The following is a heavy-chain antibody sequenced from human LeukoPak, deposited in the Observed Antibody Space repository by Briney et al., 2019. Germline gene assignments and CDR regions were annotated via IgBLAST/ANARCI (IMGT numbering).Heavy chain of an antibody. J-gene: IGHJ5*02. CDR2: ISSSGSTI. Sequence: GVLRLSCAASGFTFSDYYMSWIRQAPGKGLEWVSYISSSGSTIYYADSVKGRFTISRDNAKNSLYLQMNRLRAEDTAVYYCARESGPKSIAAAGTSDCFDPWGQGTLVTVSS. V-gene: IGHV3-11*01. CDR1: GFTFSDYY. D-gene: IGHD6-13*01. CDR3: ARESGPKSIAAAGTSDCFDP.